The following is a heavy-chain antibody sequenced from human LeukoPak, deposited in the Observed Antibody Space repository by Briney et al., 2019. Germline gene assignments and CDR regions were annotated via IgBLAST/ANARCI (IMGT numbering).Heavy chain of an antibody. V-gene: IGHV4-34*01. CDR2: INHSGST. CDR1: GGSFSGYY. J-gene: IGHJ4*02. D-gene: IGHD5-18*01. CDR3: ARGHGYSYGPVDY. Sequence: PSETLSLTCAVYGGSFSGYYWSWIRQPPGKRLEWIGEINHSGSTNYNPSLKSRVTISVDTSKNQFSLKLSSVTAADTAVYYCARGHGYSYGPVDYWGQGTLVTVSS.